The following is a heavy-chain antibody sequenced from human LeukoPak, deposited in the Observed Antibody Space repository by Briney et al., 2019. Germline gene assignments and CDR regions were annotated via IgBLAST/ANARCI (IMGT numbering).Heavy chain of an antibody. J-gene: IGHJ2*01. CDR1: GFTFNNAW. Sequence: GGSLRLSCAASGFTFNNAWMTWVRQAPGRGLEWVDNIKRDGSEKYYVHSVKGRFTISRDNDKNSLDLQLNSLRAEDTAVYYCARTPADWYFDLWGRGTLVTVSS. CDR2: IKRDGSEK. V-gene: IGHV3-7*01. CDR3: ARTPADWYFDL.